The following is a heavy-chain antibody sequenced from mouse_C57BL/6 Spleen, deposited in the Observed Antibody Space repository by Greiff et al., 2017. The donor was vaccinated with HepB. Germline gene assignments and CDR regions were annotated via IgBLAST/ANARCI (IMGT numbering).Heavy chain of an antibody. CDR1: GFTFSDYY. D-gene: IGHD2-4*01. CDR2: INYDGSST. Sequence: EVMLVESEGGLVQPGSSMKLSCTASGFTFSDYYMAWVRQVPEKGLEWVANINYDGSSTYYLDSLKSRFIISRDNAKNILYLQMSSLKSEDTATYYCAREGVYDYDGFAYWGQGTLVTVSA. J-gene: IGHJ3*01. V-gene: IGHV5-16*01. CDR3: AREGVYDYDGFAY.